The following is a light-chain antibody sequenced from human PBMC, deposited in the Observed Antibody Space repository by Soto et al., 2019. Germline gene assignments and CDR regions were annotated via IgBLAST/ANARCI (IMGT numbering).Light chain of an antibody. J-gene: IGKJ1*01. V-gene: IGKV1-27*01. CDR2: AAS. CDR1: QDIRTF. Sequence: DLQMTQFPSSLSASVGDRVTITCRASQDIRTFLAWYQQRPGKVPKLLIYAASTLQSGVPSRFSGSGSGTDFTLIISSLQPEDGATYYCQKYNIAPWTFGHGTRVEIK. CDR3: QKYNIAPWT.